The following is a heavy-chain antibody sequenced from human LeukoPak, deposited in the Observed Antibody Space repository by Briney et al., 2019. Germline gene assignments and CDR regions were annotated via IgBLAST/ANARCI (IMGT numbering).Heavy chain of an antibody. V-gene: IGHV3-15*01. CDR3: TTDSGYYGSGSYYMAHYSDY. J-gene: IGHJ4*02. CDR1: GFTFSNAW. Sequence: GESLRLSYAASGFTFSNAWMSWVRQAPGKGLEWVGRIKSKTDGGTTDYAAPVKGRFTISRDDSKNTLYLQMNSLKTEDTAVYYCTTDSGYYGSGSYYMAHYSDYWGQGTLVTVSS. CDR2: IKSKTDGGTT. D-gene: IGHD3-10*01.